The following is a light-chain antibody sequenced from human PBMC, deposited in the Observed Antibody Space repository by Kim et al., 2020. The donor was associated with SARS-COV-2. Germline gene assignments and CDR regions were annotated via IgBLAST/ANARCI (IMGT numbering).Light chain of an antibody. CDR2: EVT. Sequence: QSALTQPASVSGSPGQSITISCTGTSSDVGNYNLVSWYQQHPGKAPKLKIYEVTKRPSGVSNRFSGSKSCNTASLTISGLQAEDEADYYCCSYAGSSTSVFGTGTKVTVL. J-gene: IGLJ1*01. CDR3: CSYAGSSTSV. V-gene: IGLV2-23*02. CDR1: SSDVGNYNL.